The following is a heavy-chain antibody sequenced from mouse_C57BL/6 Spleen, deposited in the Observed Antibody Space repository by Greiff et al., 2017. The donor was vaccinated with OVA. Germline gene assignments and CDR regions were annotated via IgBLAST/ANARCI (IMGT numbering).Heavy chain of an antibody. J-gene: IGHJ1*03. CDR2: IDPNSGGT. Sequence: QVQLQQPGAELVKPGASVKLSCKASGYTFTSYWMHWVKQRPGRGLEWIGRIDPNSGGTKYNEKFKSKATLTVAKPSITADMQRSSLTSEDSAVYYCAASTTVVVPYGYFDVWGTGTTVTVSS. CDR3: AASTTVVVPYGYFDV. D-gene: IGHD1-1*01. CDR1: GYTFTSYW. V-gene: IGHV1-72*01.